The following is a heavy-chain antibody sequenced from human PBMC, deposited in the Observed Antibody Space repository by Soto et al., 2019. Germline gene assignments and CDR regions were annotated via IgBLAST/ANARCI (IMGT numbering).Heavy chain of an antibody. CDR1: GFIFSTYG. CDR2: ISFDGRNK. D-gene: IGHD5-12*01. J-gene: IGHJ6*02. Sequence: QVQLVESGGGVVQPGRSLRLSCAASGFIFSTYGMHWVRQAPGKGLEWVAVISFDGRNKYYADSVRGRFTISRDNSKNTLHLQMNRVRGEDTAVYYCAKDTATAITSYYFSGMAAWGQGTTVTVSS. CDR3: AKDTATAITSYYFSGMAA. V-gene: IGHV3-30*18.